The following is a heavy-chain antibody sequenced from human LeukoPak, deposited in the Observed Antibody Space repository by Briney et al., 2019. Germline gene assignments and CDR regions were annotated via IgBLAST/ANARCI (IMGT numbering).Heavy chain of an antibody. CDR1: GFTFSSYG. CDR2: IQYDGNTN. Sequence: PGGSLRLSCAAFGFTFSSYGMHWVRQPPGKGLEWLAFIQYDGNTNYYPDSVKGRFTISRDNSKSTLYLQLDSLRTEDTAVYHCVKDHCSRNGCSNSFDPWGQGTLVTVSS. CDR3: VKDHCSRNGCSNSFDP. D-gene: IGHD2-2*01. V-gene: IGHV3-30*02. J-gene: IGHJ5*02.